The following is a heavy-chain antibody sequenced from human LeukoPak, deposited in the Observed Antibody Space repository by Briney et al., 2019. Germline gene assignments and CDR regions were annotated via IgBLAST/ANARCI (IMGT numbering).Heavy chain of an antibody. V-gene: IGHV1-8*01. Sequence: ASVKVSCKASGYTFTSYDINWVRQATGQGLERMGWMNPNSGNTGYAQKFQGRVTMTRNTSISTAYMELSSLRSEDTAVYYCARGRIQLWSYGMDVWGQGTTVTVSS. D-gene: IGHD5-18*01. J-gene: IGHJ6*02. CDR1: GYTFTSYD. CDR3: ARGRIQLWSYGMDV. CDR2: MNPNSGNT.